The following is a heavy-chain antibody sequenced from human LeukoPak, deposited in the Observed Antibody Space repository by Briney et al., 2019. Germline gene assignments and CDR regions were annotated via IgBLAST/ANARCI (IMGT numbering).Heavy chain of an antibody. Sequence: GASVKVSCKASGCTFSSYSISWVRQAPGQGLEWMGVIIPIFGTANYAQKFQGRVTITADESTSTAYMELSSLRSEDTAVYYCARVEAYCGGDCYIDYWGQGTLVTVSS. CDR2: IIPIFGTA. CDR3: ARVEAYCGGDCYIDY. D-gene: IGHD2-21*02. V-gene: IGHV1-69*13. J-gene: IGHJ4*02. CDR1: GCTFSSYS.